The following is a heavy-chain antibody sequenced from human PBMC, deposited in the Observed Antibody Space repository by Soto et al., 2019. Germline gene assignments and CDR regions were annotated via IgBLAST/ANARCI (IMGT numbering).Heavy chain of an antibody. CDR3: ARLLGYCSSATCYTPY. CDR1: GYRFSSYW. J-gene: IGHJ4*02. CDR2: IYPGDLDT. V-gene: IGHV5-51*01. D-gene: IGHD2-2*02. Sequence: GESLKISCQASGYRFSSYWIGWVRQMPGKGLEWMGIIYPGDLDTRYSPSFQGQVTISADKSISTAYLQWSSLKASDTALYYCARLLGYCSSATCYTPYWGQGTLVTVSS.